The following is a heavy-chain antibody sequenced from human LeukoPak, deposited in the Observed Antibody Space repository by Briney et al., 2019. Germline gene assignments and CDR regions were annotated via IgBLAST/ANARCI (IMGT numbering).Heavy chain of an antibody. CDR1: GFTFSSYW. CDR2: IKSDGST. Sequence: SGGSLRLSCAASGFTFSSYWMRWVRQAPGKGLVWVSRIKSDGSTRYADSVKGRFTVSRDNAKNTVSLQMNSLRAEDTGVYYCARAPSEIGGYYPEYFRHWGQGTLVIVSS. CDR3: ARAPSEIGGYYPEYFRH. V-gene: IGHV3-74*01. D-gene: IGHD3-22*01. J-gene: IGHJ1*01.